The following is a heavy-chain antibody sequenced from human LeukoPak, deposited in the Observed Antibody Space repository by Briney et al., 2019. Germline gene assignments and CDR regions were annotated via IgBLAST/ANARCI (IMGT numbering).Heavy chain of an antibody. CDR3: ARVIPGIAAAGADYYYYYGMDV. J-gene: IGHJ6*02. CDR1: GYTFTSYA. V-gene: IGHV7-4-1*02. D-gene: IGHD6-13*01. CDR2: INTNTGNP. Sequence: ASVKVSCKASGYTFTSYAMNWVRQAPGQGLEWMGWINTNTGNPTYAQGFTGRFVFSLDTSVSTAYLQISSLKAEDTAVYYCARVIPGIAAAGADYYYYYGMDVWGQGTTVTVS.